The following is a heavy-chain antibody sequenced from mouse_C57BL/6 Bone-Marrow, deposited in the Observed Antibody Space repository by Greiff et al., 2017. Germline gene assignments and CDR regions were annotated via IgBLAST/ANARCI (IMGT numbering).Heavy chain of an antibody. CDR3: AIRTAQATSYAMDY. CDR1: GYTFTSYW. CDR2: IHPSDSDT. V-gene: IGHV1-74*01. Sequence: QVLLQQPGAELVKPGASVKVSCTASGYTFTSYWMHWVKQRPGQGLEWIGRIHPSDSDTNYNQKFKGQATLSVDKSSSTAYMQLSSLTSEDSAVXYCAIRTAQATSYAMDYWGQGTSVTVSS. J-gene: IGHJ4*01. D-gene: IGHD3-2*02.